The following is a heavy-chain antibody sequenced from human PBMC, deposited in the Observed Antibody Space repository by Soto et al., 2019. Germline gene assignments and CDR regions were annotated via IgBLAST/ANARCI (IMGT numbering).Heavy chain of an antibody. J-gene: IGHJ4*02. V-gene: IGHV1-8*01. CDR3: ARGLRSLRYFAWSNLRYYFDY. D-gene: IGHD3-9*01. CDR1: GYTFTSYD. CDR2: MNPNSGNT. Sequence: ASVKVSCKASGYTFTSYDINWVRQATGQGLEWMGWMNPNSGNTGYAQKFQGRVTMTRNTSISTAYMELSSLRSEDTSVYYCARGLRSLRYFAWSNLRYYFDYWGQGTLVTVSS.